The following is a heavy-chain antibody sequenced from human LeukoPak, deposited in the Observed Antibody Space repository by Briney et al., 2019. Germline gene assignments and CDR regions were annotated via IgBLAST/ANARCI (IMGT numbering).Heavy chain of an antibody. V-gene: IGHV3-53*01. CDR3: AKAQIFGVVIIPGGFDY. J-gene: IGHJ4*02. Sequence: GGSLRLSCAASGFSVSSNYMNWVRQAPGKGLEWVSVIYSGGSTYYADSVKGRFTISRDNSKNTLYLQMNSLRAEDTAVYYCAKAQIFGVVIIPGGFDYWGQGTLVTVSS. CDR2: IYSGGST. CDR1: GFSVSSNY. D-gene: IGHD3-3*01.